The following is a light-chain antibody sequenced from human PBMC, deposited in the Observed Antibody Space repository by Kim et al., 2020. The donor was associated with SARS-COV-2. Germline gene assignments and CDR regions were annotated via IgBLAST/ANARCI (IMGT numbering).Light chain of an antibody. Sequence: RVTISRTGSSSNIGAGYDVNWYQQLPGTAPKLLIYGNSNRPSGVPDRFSGSKSGTSASLAITGLQAEDEADYYCQSYDSSLSGSVFGGGTQLTVL. CDR3: QSYDSSLSGSV. CDR1: SSNIGAGYD. CDR2: GNS. V-gene: IGLV1-40*01. J-gene: IGLJ2*01.